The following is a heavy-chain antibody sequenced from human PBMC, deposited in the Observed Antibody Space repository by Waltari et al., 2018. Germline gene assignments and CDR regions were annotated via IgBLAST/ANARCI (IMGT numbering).Heavy chain of an antibody. CDR2: IYGGGNT. D-gene: IGHD7-27*01. Sequence: EVQLVESGGGLIQPGGSLRLSCAASGFTVTTNYMNWVRQAPGKGAEWVSVIYGGGNTDYGDSVKGRFIISRDDSKNTVYLQMNSLRAEDTAVYYCARGSPKGTNWGCLDSWGQGALVTVSS. J-gene: IGHJ4*02. V-gene: IGHV3-53*01. CDR3: ARGSPKGTNWGCLDS. CDR1: GFTVTTNY.